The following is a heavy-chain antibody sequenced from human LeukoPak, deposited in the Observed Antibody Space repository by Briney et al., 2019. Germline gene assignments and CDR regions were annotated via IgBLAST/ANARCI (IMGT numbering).Heavy chain of an antibody. CDR2: IYTSGST. Sequence: NTSETLSLTCTVSGGSISSGSYYWSWIRQPAGKGLEWIGRIYTSGSTNYNPSLKSRVTISVDTSKNQFSLKLSSVTAADTAVYYCARDSSRGEKWGQGTLVTVSS. CDR3: ARDSSRGEK. CDR1: GGSISSGSYY. J-gene: IGHJ4*02. D-gene: IGHD3-16*01. V-gene: IGHV4-61*02.